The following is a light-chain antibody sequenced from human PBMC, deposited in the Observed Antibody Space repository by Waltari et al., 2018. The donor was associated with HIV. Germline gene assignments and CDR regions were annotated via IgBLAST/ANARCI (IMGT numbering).Light chain of an antibody. CDR3: QQYNNYSYT. J-gene: IGKJ2*01. V-gene: IGKV1-5*03. Sequence: DIQMTQSPSTLSASVGDRVTITCRASKRISSWFARYQQKPGKAPKLLICKAVSLESGVPSRLSGSGSGTEFTLTISSLQPDDFATYYCQQYNNYSYTFGQGTKLEIK. CDR1: KRISSW. CDR2: KAV.